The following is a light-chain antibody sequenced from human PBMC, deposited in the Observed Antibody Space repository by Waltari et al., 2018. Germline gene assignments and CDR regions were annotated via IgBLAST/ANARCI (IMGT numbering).Light chain of an antibody. CDR2: DVS. V-gene: IGLV2-14*03. J-gene: IGLJ3*02. CDR3: SSYTTSDTLEV. CDR1: SSDVGGDNY. Sequence: QSALTQPASVSGSPGQSITISCTGPSSDVGGDNYVSWYKPHPGKAPKLIIYDVSNLPSGVSNRFSGSKSVNTASQTISGLQAEDEADYYCSSYTTSDTLEVFGGGTKLTVL.